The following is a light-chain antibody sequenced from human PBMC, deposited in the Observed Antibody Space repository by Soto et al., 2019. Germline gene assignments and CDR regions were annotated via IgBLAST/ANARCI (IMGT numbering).Light chain of an antibody. V-gene: IGKV3-20*01. CDR2: VAS. J-gene: IGKJ1*01. CDR3: QQYGSSPRT. Sequence: EIVLTQSPGTLSLSPGESATLSCRASQSVSNSYLAWYQQKPGQAPRLLIYVASSRATGIPDRFSGSGSGTDFPLTISRLEPEDFAVYYCQQYGSSPRTFGQGPKVEVK. CDR1: QSVSNSY.